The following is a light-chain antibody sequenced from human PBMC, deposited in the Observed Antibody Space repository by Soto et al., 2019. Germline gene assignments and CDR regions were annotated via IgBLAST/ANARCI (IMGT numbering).Light chain of an antibody. V-gene: IGKV3-11*01. CDR3: QQRSNWLT. CDR1: QSVSSY. Sequence: DIVLTQSPAPLSLSPGERATLSCRASQSVSSYLAWYQQKPGQAPRLLIYEASHRATGITARFSGSGSGTDFTLTIRSREREDFAGYYCQQRSNWLTFGGGTKVELK. CDR2: EAS. J-gene: IGKJ4*01.